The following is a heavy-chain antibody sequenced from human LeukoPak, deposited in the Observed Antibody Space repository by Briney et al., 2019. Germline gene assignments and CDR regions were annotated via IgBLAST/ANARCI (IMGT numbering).Heavy chain of an antibody. CDR2: IYSGGST. D-gene: IGHD2-15*01. CDR1: GGSISSSSYY. J-gene: IGHJ4*02. CDR3: AKIHGAWECSGGTCYDGFYYHFDY. V-gene: IGHV3-53*01. Sequence: PSETLSLTCTASGGSISSSSYYWGWIRQPPGKGLEWVSVIYSGGSTYYADSVKGRFTISRDNSKNTLYLQLSSLRGEDTAVYYCAKIHGAWECSGGTCYDGFYYHFDYWGQGTLVTVSS.